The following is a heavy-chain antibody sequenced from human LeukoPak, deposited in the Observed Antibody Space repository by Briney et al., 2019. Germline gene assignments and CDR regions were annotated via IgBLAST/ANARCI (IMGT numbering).Heavy chain of an antibody. CDR3: ARDPRNIYGYYFDY. J-gene: IGHJ4*02. CDR2: ISWNSDSK. V-gene: IGHV3-9*01. D-gene: IGHD2/OR15-2a*01. CDR1: GFMFDDYA. Sequence: GGSLRLSCAASGFMFDDYAMHWVRQAPGKGLEWVSGISWNSDSKGFADSMKGRFTISRDNSKNTLYLQMNSLRAEDTAVYYCARDPRNIYGYYFDYWGQGTLVTVSS.